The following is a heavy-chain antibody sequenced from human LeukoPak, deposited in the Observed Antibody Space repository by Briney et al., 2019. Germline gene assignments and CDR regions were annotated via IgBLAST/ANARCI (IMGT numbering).Heavy chain of an antibody. CDR3: TTPGRDVLLWFGESDAFDI. J-gene: IGHJ3*02. CDR2: IKSKTDGGTT. Sequence: GSLRLSCAAPGFTFSNAWMSWVRQAPGKGLEWVGRIKSKTDGGTTDYAAPVKGRFTISRDDSKNTLYLQMNSLKTEDTAVYYCTTPGRDVLLWFGESDAFDIWGQGTMVTVSS. V-gene: IGHV3-15*01. CDR1: GFTFSNAW. D-gene: IGHD3-10*01.